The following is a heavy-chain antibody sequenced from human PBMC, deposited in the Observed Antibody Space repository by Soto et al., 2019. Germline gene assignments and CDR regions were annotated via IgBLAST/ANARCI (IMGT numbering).Heavy chain of an antibody. D-gene: IGHD1-26*01. CDR1: GYTFTSYD. CDR2: MNPNSGNT. CDR3: ARVFRGSVLVGASNWFDP. J-gene: IGHJ5*02. V-gene: IGHV1-8*01. Sequence: ASVKVSCKASGYTFTSYDINWVRQATGQGLEWMGWMNPNSGNTGYSQKFQGRVTITRDTSISTAYMELSGLRSEDTAVYYCARVFRGSVLVGASNWFDPWGQGTLVTSPQ.